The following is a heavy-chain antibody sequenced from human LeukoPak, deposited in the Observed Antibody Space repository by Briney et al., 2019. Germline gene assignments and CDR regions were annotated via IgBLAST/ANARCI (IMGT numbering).Heavy chain of an antibody. CDR1: GFTFSRYE. D-gene: IGHD5-18*01. CDR2: ISSSGSTM. CDR3: AKFRSSGYRYLYVGFDY. J-gene: IGHJ4*02. V-gene: IGHV3-48*03. Sequence: GGSLRLSCAASGFTFSRYEMNWVRQAPGKGLEWLSYISSSGSTMYYADSVKGRITISRDNAKNSLYLQMNSLRAEDTAVYYCAKFRSSGYRYLYVGFDYWGQGTLVTVSS.